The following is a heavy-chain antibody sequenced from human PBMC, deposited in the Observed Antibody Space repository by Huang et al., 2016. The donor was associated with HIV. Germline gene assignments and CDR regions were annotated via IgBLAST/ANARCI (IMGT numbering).Heavy chain of an antibody. CDR2: SYPVDSDT. J-gene: IGHJ4*02. Sequence: EVQLVQSGAEVKKPGESLKISCKGSGFSFTNYWIGWVRQMPGKGLEWMGISYPVDSDTTYIPSFRGQVIISADKSINTAYLQWNSLKASDSAMYYCARPLLGYSNGYYFDYWGQGTLVTVSS. V-gene: IGHV5-51*03. CDR1: GFSFTNYW. D-gene: IGHD5-18*01. CDR3: ARPLLGYSNGYYFDY.